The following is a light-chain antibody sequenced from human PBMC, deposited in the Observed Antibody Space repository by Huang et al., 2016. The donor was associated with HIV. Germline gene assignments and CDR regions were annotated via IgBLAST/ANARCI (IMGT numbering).Light chain of an antibody. V-gene: IGKV1-8*01. CDR3: QQYDTYPWT. CDR2: AAS. J-gene: IGKJ1*01. Sequence: AIRITQSPSSLSASTGDKVTIACRASQEINDYLAWYQQKPGKAPSLLLYAASTLQIGVPSRFSGSGSGRDFTLTINCLQSEDFATDYCQQYDTYPWTFGQGTKVEIK. CDR1: QEINDY.